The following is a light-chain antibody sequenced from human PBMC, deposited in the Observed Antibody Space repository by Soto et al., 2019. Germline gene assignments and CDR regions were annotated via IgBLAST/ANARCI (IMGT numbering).Light chain of an antibody. J-gene: IGKJ1*01. CDR2: WAS. V-gene: IGKV4-1*01. CDR1: QSVLYSSNNKNS. Sequence: DIVMSESPDSRAGSLGEMATIYRKSSQSVLYSSNNKNSLAWYQQKPGQPPKLLIYWASTRESGIPDRFSGSGSGTDFTLTISRLEPEDFAVYYCQQYGSSPSITFGQGTKVDI. CDR3: QQYGSSPSIT.